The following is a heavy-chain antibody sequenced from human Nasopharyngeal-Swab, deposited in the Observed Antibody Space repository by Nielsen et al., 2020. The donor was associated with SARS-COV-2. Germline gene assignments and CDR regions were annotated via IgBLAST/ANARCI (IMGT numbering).Heavy chain of an antibody. CDR2: ISYDGSNK. D-gene: IGHD2-2*01. J-gene: IGHJ4*02. CDR3: AKGGLFYCSSTSCYGFDY. Sequence: VRQAPGKGLEWVAVISYDGSNKYYADSAKGRFTISRDNSKNTLYLQMNSLRAEDTAVYYCAKGGLFYCSSTSCYGFDYWGQGTLVTVSS. V-gene: IGHV3-30*18.